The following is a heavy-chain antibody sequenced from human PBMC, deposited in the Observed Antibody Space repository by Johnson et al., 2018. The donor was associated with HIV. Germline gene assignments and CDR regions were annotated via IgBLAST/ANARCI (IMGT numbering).Heavy chain of an antibody. V-gene: IGHV3-30*07. CDR3: ARVLYYYGSGSGGDAFDI. J-gene: IGHJ3*02. CDR1: GFTFSRYS. Sequence: RLVESGGGVVQPGRSLRLSCAASGFTFSRYSMHWVRQAPGKGLQWVAVISYDGSNKYYADSAKGRFTISRDNSKNSLYLQMNSLRAEDTAVYYCARVLYYYGSGSGGDAFDIWGQGTMVTVS. CDR2: ISYDGSNK. D-gene: IGHD3-10*01.